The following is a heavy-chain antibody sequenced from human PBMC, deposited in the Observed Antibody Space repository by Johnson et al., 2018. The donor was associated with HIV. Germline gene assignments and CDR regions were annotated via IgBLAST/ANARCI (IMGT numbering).Heavy chain of an antibody. D-gene: IGHD1-26*01. CDR3: AREGELDAFDV. CDR1: GFTFNDYA. V-gene: IGHV3-9*01. Sequence: EVQLVESGGGLVQPGRSLRLSCAASGFTFNDYAMHWVRQGPGKGLEWVSGISWNSGRIGYADSVKGRFTISRDNAKNSLFLQMNSLRAEDTAVYYCAREGELDAFDVWGQGTMVTVSS. J-gene: IGHJ3*01. CDR2: ISWNSGRI.